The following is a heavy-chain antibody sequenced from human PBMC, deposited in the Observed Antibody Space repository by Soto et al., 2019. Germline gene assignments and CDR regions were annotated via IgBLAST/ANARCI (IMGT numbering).Heavy chain of an antibody. CDR2: ISSGGTI. Sequence: GGSLRLSCASSGFTFNSYEMDWVRQAPGKGLEWVAYISSGGTIYYTDSVKGRFTISRDNADNSLYLQMNSLRAEDTAVYYCTKEKSVMYSGYDAFDVWGRGTMVTVSS. CDR1: GFTFNSYE. V-gene: IGHV3-48*03. CDR3: TKEKSVMYSGYDAFDV. J-gene: IGHJ3*01. D-gene: IGHD5-12*01.